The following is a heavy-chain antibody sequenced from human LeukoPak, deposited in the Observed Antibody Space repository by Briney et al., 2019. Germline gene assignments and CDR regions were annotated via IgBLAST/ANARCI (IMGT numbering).Heavy chain of an antibody. J-gene: IGHJ6*02. D-gene: IGHD5-12*01. Sequence: PGGSLRLSCAASGFTFSSYGMHWVGQAPGKGLEWVAGTSFDGINKYYADSVKGRFTISRDNSKNTLYLQMNSLRAEDTAVYYCAMGNDFYGVDVWGQGTTVTVSS. CDR1: GFTFSSYG. CDR3: AMGNDFYGVDV. V-gene: IGHV3-30*03. CDR2: TSFDGINK.